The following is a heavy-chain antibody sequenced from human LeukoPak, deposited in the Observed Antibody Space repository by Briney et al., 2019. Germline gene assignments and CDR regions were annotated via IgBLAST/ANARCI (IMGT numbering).Heavy chain of an antibody. CDR3: AKDQRYYDYVWGSYRYPRLGY. V-gene: IGHV3-23*01. D-gene: IGHD3-16*02. Sequence: GGSLRLSCAASGFTFSSYAMSWVRQAPGKGLEWVSAISGSGGSTYYADSVKGRFTISRDNSKNTLYLQMNSLRAEDTAVYYCAKDQRYYDYVWGSYRYPRLGYWGQGTLVTVSS. CDR1: GFTFSSYA. J-gene: IGHJ4*02. CDR2: ISGSGGST.